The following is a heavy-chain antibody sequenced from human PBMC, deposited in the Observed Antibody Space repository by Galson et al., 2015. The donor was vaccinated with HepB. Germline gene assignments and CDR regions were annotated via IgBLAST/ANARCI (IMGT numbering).Heavy chain of an antibody. CDR1: GSTFTSYA. D-gene: IGHD2-2*01. CDR2: MNPNSGNT. V-gene: IGHV1-8*01. CDR3: ARDWARGCSSSSCPLGL. J-gene: IGHJ2*01. Sequence: SVTVSCKASGSTFTSYAITWVRQATGQGLEWMGWMNPNSGNTGYAQKFQGRVTMTRNTSISTAYMELSSLRSDDTAVYYCARDWARGCSSSSCPLGLWGRGTLISVSS.